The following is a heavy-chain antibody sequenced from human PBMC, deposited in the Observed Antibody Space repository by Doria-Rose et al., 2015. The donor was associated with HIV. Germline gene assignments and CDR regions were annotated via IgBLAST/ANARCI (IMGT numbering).Heavy chain of an antibody. Sequence: QVTLKESGPVLVKPTETLTLTCTVSGVSLSSPGMGVSWIRQPPWKALEWLANIVSDDERSYKTSLKSRLTIYRDTYKSQVVLTMADMDPVDTATYYCARIKSSRWYHKYYFDFWGQGTLVIVSA. CDR3: ARIKSSRWYHKYYFDF. CDR2: IVSDDER. CDR1: GVSLSSPGMG. J-gene: IGHJ4*02. V-gene: IGHV2-26*01. D-gene: IGHD6-13*01.